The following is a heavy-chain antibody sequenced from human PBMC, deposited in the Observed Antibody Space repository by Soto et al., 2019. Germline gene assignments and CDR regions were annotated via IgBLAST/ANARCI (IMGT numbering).Heavy chain of an antibody. D-gene: IGHD3-3*01. Sequence: SETLSLTCAVYGGSFSGYYWSWIRQPPGKGLEWIGEINHSGSTNYNPPLKSRVTISVDTSKNQFSLKLSSVTAADTAVYYCARLRGGFWSGYYTPSTYYYYYMDVWGKGTTVTVSS. J-gene: IGHJ6*03. CDR3: ARLRGGFWSGYYTPSTYYYYYMDV. CDR2: INHSGST. CDR1: GGSFSGYY. V-gene: IGHV4-34*01.